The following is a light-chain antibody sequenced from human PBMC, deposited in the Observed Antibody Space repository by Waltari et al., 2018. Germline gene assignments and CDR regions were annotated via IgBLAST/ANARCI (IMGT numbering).Light chain of an antibody. CDR2: WNN. V-gene: IGLV1-47*01. Sequence: QSVLTQPPSTSGTPGQAVTISCSGSSSNIENNYVYWYQQLPGTAPKLLVYWNNRRPSGLTDRFFASKYGTSASLAISGLRSEDEGDYYCLAWDASLSGWVVGGGTKVTVL. J-gene: IGLJ3*02. CDR1: SSNIENNY. CDR3: LAWDASLSGWV.